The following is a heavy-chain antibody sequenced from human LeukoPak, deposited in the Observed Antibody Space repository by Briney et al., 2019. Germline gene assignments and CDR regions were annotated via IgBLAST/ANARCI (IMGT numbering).Heavy chain of an antibody. Sequence: GGSLRLSCAASGFTFSSSVMSWVRQAPGKGLEWVAFIRYDGNNKDYADSVKGRFTISRDNSKNTLYLQMNSLRVDDTAVYYCAKGYGDLVAFDIWGQGTMVTVSS. V-gene: IGHV3-30*02. CDR3: AKGYGDLVAFDI. CDR2: IRYDGNNK. D-gene: IGHD4-17*01. CDR1: GFTFSSSV. J-gene: IGHJ3*02.